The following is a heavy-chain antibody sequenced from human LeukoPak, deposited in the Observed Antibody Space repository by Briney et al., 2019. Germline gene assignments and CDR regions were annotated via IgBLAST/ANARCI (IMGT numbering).Heavy chain of an antibody. CDR3: ARLLQLRLFWFDP. D-gene: IGHD5-18*01. J-gene: IGHJ5*02. CDR2: INHSGST. V-gene: IGHV4-34*01. CDR1: GVSFSGYY. Sequence: SETLSLTCAVYGVSFSGYYWSWIRQPPGKGLEWIGEINHSGSTNYNTSLKSGVTISVDTSKNQFSLKLSSVTAAGTAVYYCARLLQLRLFWFDPWGQGTLVTVSS.